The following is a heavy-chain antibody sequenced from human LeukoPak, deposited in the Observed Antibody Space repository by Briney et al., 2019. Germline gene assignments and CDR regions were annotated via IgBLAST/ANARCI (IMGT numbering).Heavy chain of an antibody. CDR2: ISAGNGNS. CDR3: ARDSGSGSNDY. V-gene: IGHV1-3*01. CDR1: GYTFTSYA. J-gene: IGHJ4*02. D-gene: IGHD1-26*01. Sequence: ASVKVSCKASGYTFTSYAIHWVRQAPGQRLEWMGWISAGNGNSKYSQNFQGRVTFISNTSATTAFMELSSLRSEDAAVYYCARDSGSGSNDYWGQGTLVTVSS.